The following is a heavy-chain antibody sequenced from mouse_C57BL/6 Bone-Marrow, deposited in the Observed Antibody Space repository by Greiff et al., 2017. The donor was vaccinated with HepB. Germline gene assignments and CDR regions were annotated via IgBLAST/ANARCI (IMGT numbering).Heavy chain of an antibody. CDR3: AREDYYGSSFYAMDY. D-gene: IGHD1-1*01. CDR1: GISITTGNYR. Sequence: EVKLMESGPGLVKPSQTVFLTCTVPGISITTGNYRWSWIRQFPGNKLEWIGYIYYSGTITYNPSLTSRTTITRDTPKNQFFLEMNSLTAEDTATYYCAREDYYGSSFYAMDYWGQGTSVTVSS. V-gene: IGHV3-5*01. J-gene: IGHJ4*01. CDR2: IYYSGTI.